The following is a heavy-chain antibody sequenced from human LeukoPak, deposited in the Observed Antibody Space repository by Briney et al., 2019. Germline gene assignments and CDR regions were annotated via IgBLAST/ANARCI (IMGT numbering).Heavy chain of an antibody. D-gene: IGHD5-18*01. CDR1: GFTFSTYG. V-gene: IGHV3-48*04. CDR2: ISSRSDSV. CDR3: AREPYSYGSLDY. J-gene: IGHJ4*02. Sequence: TGGSLRLSCAASGFTFSTYGMNWVRQAPGKRLEWVSYISSRSDSVYYADSVKGRFTISRDNAKNTLYLQMNSLRAEDTAVYYCAREPYSYGSLDYWGQGTLATVSS.